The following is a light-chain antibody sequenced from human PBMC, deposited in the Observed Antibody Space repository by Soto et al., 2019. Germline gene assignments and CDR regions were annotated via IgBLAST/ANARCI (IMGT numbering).Light chain of an antibody. Sequence: EIVMTQSPATLSVSPGERATLSCRASQSVTSKLAWYQQKPDQAPRLLIYGASTRATDIPARFSGSGSGTEFTLTISSLQSEDFAVYYCQQYINWPISFGQGTRLEIK. CDR3: QQYINWPIS. CDR1: QSVTSK. V-gene: IGKV3D-15*01. CDR2: GAS. J-gene: IGKJ5*01.